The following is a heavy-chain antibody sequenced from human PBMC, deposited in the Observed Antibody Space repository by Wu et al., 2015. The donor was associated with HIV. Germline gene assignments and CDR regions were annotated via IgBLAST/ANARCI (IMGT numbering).Heavy chain of an antibody. CDR1: GYTFTSYD. Sequence: QVQLVQSGAEVKKPGASVKVSCKASGYTFTSYDINWVRQATGQGLEWMGWMNPNSGNTGYAQKFQGRVTMTRNTSISTAYMELSSLRSEDTAVYYCARSQPMVREPIPYYYYYYGGMDVWGQGTTVTVSS. CDR3: ARSQPMVREPIPYYYYYYGGMDV. CDR2: MNPNSGNT. V-gene: IGHV1-8*01. J-gene: IGHJ6*02. D-gene: IGHD3-10*01.